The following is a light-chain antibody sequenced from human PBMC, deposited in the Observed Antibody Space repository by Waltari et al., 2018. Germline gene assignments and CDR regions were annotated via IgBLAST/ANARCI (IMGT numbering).Light chain of an antibody. CDR2: AAS. J-gene: IGKJ4*01. CDR3: MQSLQPPLT. V-gene: IGKV1-39*01. CDR1: QSISSY. Sequence: DIQMTQSPSSLSASVGDRVTITCRASQSISSYLNWFQQKPGKAPKLLIYAASNLQIGVPSRFSGSGSGTDFTLQISRVEAEDVGVYYCMQSLQPPLTFGGGTKVELK.